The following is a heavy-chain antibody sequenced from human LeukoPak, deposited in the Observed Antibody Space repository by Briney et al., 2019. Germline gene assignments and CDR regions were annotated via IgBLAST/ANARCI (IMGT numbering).Heavy chain of an antibody. CDR1: GGSITGSSYY. J-gene: IGHJ4*02. CDR3: ARHYYDSTGYYYFDY. CDR2: MYYSGST. V-gene: IGHV4-39*01. Sequence: SETLSLTCSVSGGSITGSSYYWGWIRQPPGKGLEWIGSMYYSGSTHYNPSLKSRVTISVDTSKNQFSLKLSSVTAADTAVYYCARHYYDSTGYYYFDYWGQGTLVTVSS. D-gene: IGHD3-22*01.